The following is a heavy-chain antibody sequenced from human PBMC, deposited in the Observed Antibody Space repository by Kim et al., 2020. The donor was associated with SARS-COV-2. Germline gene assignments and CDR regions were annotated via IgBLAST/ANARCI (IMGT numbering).Heavy chain of an antibody. CDR2: ISAYNGNT. CDR3: ARDLGGYCSGGSCPGHAFDI. CDR1: GYTFTSYG. D-gene: IGHD2-15*01. J-gene: IGHJ3*02. Sequence: ASVKVSCKASGYTFTSYGISWVRQAPGQGLEWMGWISAYNGNTNYAQKLQGRVTMTTDTSTSTAYMELRSLRSDDTAVYYCARDLGGYCSGGSCPGHAFDIWGQGTMVTVSS. V-gene: IGHV1-18*01.